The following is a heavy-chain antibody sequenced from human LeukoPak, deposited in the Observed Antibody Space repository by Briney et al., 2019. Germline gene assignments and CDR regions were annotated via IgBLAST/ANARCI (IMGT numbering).Heavy chain of an antibody. CDR3: AIDSHTWTQETNWFDP. J-gene: IGHJ5*02. D-gene: IGHD3-9*01. CDR1: GYTFTSYY. CDR2: INPSGGST. Sequence: ASVKVSRKASGYTFTSYYMHWVRQAPGQGLEWMGIINPSGGSTSYAQKFQGRVTMTRDTSTSTVYMELSSLRSEDTAVYYCAIDSHTWTQETNWFDPWGQGTLVTVSS. V-gene: IGHV1-46*01.